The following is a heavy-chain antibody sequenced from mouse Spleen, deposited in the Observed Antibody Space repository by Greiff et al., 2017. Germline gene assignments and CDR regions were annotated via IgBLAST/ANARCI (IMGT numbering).Heavy chain of an antibody. Sequence: EVKLVESGGGLVKPGGSLKLSCAASGFTFSSYAMSWVRQTPEKRLEWVATISSGGSYTYYPDSVKGRFTISRDNAKNTLYLQMSSLRSEDTAMYYCASSTVVAPYFDYWGQGTTLTVSS. CDR3: ASSTVVAPYFDY. J-gene: IGHJ2*01. CDR2: ISSGGSYT. V-gene: IGHV5-9-1*01. D-gene: IGHD1-1*01. CDR1: GFTFSSYA.